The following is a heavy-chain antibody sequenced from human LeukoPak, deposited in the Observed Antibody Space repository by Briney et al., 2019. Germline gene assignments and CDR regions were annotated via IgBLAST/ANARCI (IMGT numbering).Heavy chain of an antibody. CDR1: GFTFSSYE. D-gene: IGHD3-3*01. V-gene: IGHV3-48*03. CDR2: ISSSGSTI. CDR3: ARAGLTYYDFWSGYPYYMDV. Sequence: GGSLRLSCAASGFTFSSYEMNWVRQAPGKGLEWVSYISSSGSTIYYADSVKGRFTISRDNAKNSLYLQMNSLRAEDTAVYYCARAGLTYYDFWSGYPYYMDVWGKGTTVTVSS. J-gene: IGHJ6*03.